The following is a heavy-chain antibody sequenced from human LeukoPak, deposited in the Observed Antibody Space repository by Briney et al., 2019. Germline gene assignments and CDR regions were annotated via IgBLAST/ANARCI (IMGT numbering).Heavy chain of an antibody. Sequence: PGGSLRLSCAASGFTFSTYAMSWVRQVPGKGLEWVSAISSSGYSTYYADSVKGRFTISRDNSKNTLYLQMNSLRVEDTAVYYCAKTEYGYNFDYWGQGTLATVSS. CDR2: ISSSGYST. V-gene: IGHV3-23*01. CDR3: AKTEYGYNFDY. D-gene: IGHD5-18*01. J-gene: IGHJ4*02. CDR1: GFTFSTYA.